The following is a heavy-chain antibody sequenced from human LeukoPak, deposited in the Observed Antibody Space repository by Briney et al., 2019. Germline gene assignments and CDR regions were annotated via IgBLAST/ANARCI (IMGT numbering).Heavy chain of an antibody. D-gene: IGHD6-13*01. CDR1: GFIFSSYA. CDR2: ISYDGSNK. J-gene: IGHJ6*02. V-gene: IGHV3-30*18. CDR3: AKDRAAAGYGMDV. Sequence: HPGGSLRLSCSASGFIFSSYAMHWVRQAPGKGLEWVAVISYDGSNKRYADSVKGRFTISRDNTKNTLYLQMNSLRAEDTAVYYCAKDRAAAGYGMDVWGQGTTVTVSS.